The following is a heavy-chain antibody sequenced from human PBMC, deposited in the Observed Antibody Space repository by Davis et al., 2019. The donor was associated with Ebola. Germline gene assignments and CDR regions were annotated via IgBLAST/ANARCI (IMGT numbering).Heavy chain of an antibody. D-gene: IGHD3-9*01. CDR1: GFTFSDYY. CDR3: ARDGHRQSLFDG. CDR2: ISSSSSYT. Sequence: GESLKISCAASGFTFSDYYMSWIRQAPGKGLEWVSYISSSSSYTNYADSVKGRFTISRDNAKNSLYLQMNSLRAEDTAVYYCARDGHRQSLFDGWGQGTLVTVSS. V-gene: IGHV3-11*06. J-gene: IGHJ4*02.